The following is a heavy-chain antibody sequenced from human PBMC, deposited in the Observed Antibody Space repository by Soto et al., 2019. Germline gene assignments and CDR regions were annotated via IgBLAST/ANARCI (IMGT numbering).Heavy chain of an antibody. V-gene: IGHV4-30-2*01. CDR1: GGSISSGGYS. CDR2: IYHSGST. D-gene: IGHD4-17*01. Sequence: SETLSLTCAVSGGSISSGGYSWSWIRQPPGKGLEWIGYIYHSGSTYYNPSLKSRATISVDRSKNQFSLKLSSVTAADTAVYYCARGLTTVTTDNWFDPWGQGTLVTVSS. CDR3: ARGLTTVTTDNWFDP. J-gene: IGHJ5*02.